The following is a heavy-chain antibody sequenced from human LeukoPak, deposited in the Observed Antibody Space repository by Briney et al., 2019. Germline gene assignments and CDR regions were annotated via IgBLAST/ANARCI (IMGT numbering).Heavy chain of an antibody. CDR2: ITSNGDKT. CDR3: ARGGATTLFDY. D-gene: IGHD1-26*01. V-gene: IGHV3-64*01. Sequence: GGSLRLSCAASGFTLSSYAMHGVCQAPGKGLEYVSAITSNGDKTYYGNSVKGRFTISRDNSKNTLYLQMGSLRIEDMAVYYCARGGATTLFDYWGQGTLVTVSS. CDR1: GFTLSSYA. J-gene: IGHJ4*02.